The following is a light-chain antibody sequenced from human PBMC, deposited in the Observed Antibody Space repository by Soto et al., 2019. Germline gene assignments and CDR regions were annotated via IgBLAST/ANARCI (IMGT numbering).Light chain of an antibody. CDR3: QEYGSAGT. CDR1: QSVSNNY. V-gene: IGKV3-20*01. CDR2: GAS. Sequence: IVLTQSLGTLALSPGERDPVSCMASQSVSNNYLAWYQQKPGQAPRLFIYGASTRATGIPDRVRGSGSGPDFTLNISRLEPEDFAVYYCQEYGSAGTFVQGTKVDIK. J-gene: IGKJ1*01.